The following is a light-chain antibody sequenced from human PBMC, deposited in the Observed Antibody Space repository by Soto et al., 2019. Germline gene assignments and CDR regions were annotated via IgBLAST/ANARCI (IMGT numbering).Light chain of an antibody. J-gene: IGKJ1*01. CDR3: QQYGSSPVT. V-gene: IGKV3-20*01. Sequence: EIVLTQSPATLSLSAGERATLSCRASQSVSSSYLAWYQQKPGQAPRLLIYGASSRATGIPDRFSGSWSGTDFTLTISRLEPEDFAMYYCQQYGSSPVTFGQGTKVEIK. CDR1: QSVSSSY. CDR2: GAS.